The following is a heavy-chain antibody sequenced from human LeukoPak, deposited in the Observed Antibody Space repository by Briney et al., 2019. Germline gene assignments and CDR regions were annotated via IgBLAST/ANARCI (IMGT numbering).Heavy chain of an antibody. CDR1: GFTFSSDG. CDR2: IRYDVSNK. D-gene: IGHD4-17*01. J-gene: IGHJ4*02. V-gene: IGHV3-30*02. CDR3: AKDLGTTVNTGSSFDY. Sequence: GGSLRLSCAASGFTFSSDGMHWVPEAPGKGLEGGAFIRYDVSNKYYADSGKCRFTISRDNSKNTLYLQMTSLRAEDTAVYYCAKDLGTTVNTGSSFDYWGQGTLVTVSS.